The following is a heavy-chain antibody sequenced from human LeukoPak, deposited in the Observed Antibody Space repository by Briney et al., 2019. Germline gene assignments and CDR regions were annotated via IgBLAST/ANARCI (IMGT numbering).Heavy chain of an antibody. Sequence: GASVKVSCKASGYTFTDYYVHWVRQAPGQGLEWMGWINPNSGGTNYAQKFQGRVTMTRDTSISTAYMELSRLRSDDTAVYYCARDDSARGYSYGLGWFDPWGQGTLVTVSS. V-gene: IGHV1-2*02. CDR2: INPNSGGT. CDR3: ARDDSARGYSYGLGWFDP. J-gene: IGHJ5*02. D-gene: IGHD5-18*01. CDR1: GYTFTDYY.